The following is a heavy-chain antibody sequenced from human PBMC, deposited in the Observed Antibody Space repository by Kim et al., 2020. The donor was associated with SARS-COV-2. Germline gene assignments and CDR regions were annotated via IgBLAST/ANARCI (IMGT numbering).Heavy chain of an antibody. D-gene: IGHD6-13*01. CDR3: AKEVSYSCFDY. V-gene: IGHV3-23*01. CDR2: T. J-gene: IGHJ4*02. Sequence: TYYACSATAPFTISRDNSKNTLSLKMNSLRAEDTAVYYCAKEVSYSCFDYWGQGTLVTVSS.